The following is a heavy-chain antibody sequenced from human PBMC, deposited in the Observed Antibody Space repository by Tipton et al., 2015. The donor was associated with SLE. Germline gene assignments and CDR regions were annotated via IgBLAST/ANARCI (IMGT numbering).Heavy chain of an antibody. CDR2: INHSGST. D-gene: IGHD5-24*01. V-gene: IGHV4-34*01. Sequence: TLSLTCAVYGGSFSGYYWSWIRQPPRKGLEWIGEINHSGSTNYNPSLKSRVTISVDTSKNQFSLKLSSVTAADTAVYYCARQEMATIRAFDIWGQGTMVTVSS. J-gene: IGHJ3*02. CDR1: GGSFSGYY. CDR3: ARQEMATIRAFDI.